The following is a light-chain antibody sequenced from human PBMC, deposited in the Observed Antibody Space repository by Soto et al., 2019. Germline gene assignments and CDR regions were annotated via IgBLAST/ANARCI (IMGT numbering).Light chain of an antibody. CDR1: QSVSSN. Sequence: EIVMTQSAATLSVSPGERATLSCRASQSVSSNLAWYQQKPGQAPRLLIYGASTRATGIPARFSGSGSGTEFTLTISSLQSEDVAVYYCQQYNNWPPWTFDQGTKVEIK. CDR3: QQYNNWPPWT. V-gene: IGKV3-15*01. J-gene: IGKJ1*01. CDR2: GAS.